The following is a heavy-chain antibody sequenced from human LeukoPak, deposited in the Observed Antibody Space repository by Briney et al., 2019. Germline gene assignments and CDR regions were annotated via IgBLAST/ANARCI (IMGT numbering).Heavy chain of an antibody. CDR3: ARGSPSLRYPTYGMDV. J-gene: IGHJ6*02. CDR2: ISSSSSYI. CDR1: GFTFSSYS. D-gene: IGHD3-9*01. V-gene: IGHV3-21*01. Sequence: SGGSLRLSCAASGFTFSSYSMNWVRQAPGKGLEWVSSISSSSSYIYYADSVKGRFTISRDNAKNSLYLQMNSLRAEDTAVYYCARGSPSLRYPTYGMDVWGQGTTVTVSS.